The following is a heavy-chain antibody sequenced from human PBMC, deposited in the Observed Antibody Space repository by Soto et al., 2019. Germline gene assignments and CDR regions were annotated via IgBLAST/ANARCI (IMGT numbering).Heavy chain of an antibody. CDR2: INAGNGAT. CDR3: ARGSAAAGPYYFDY. Sequence: AASVKVSCKASGFTFTTYAIHWVRQAPGQRLEWMGWINAGNGATKYSQNFQDRVTIARDTSANTAFMELSGLRSEDTAVYYCARGSAAAGPYYFDYWAQGTLVTVSS. V-gene: IGHV1-3*01. CDR1: GFTFTTYA. J-gene: IGHJ4*02. D-gene: IGHD6-13*01.